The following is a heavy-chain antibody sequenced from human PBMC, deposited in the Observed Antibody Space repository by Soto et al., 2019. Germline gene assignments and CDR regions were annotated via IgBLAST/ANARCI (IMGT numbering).Heavy chain of an antibody. Sequence: QVQLQESGPGLVKPSQTLSLTCTVSGGSISSGGYYWSWIRQHPGKGLEWIGYIYYSGRTSYNPSLKSRVTISVDPPKNQFSPKLSSVTAAATAVYYCARYGPPRNWGQGTLVPVSS. CDR3: ARYGPPRN. CDR1: GGSISSGGYY. CDR2: IYYSGRT. D-gene: IGHD2-8*01. J-gene: IGHJ4*02. V-gene: IGHV4-31*03.